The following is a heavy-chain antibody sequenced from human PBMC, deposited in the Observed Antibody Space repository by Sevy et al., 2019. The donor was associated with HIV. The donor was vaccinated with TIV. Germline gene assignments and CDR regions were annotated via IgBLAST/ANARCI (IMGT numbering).Heavy chain of an antibody. CDR3: ATPYDSSGYVFDY. D-gene: IGHD3-22*01. CDR2: FDPEDGET. J-gene: IGHJ4*02. V-gene: IGHV1-24*01. Sequence: ASVKVSCKVSGYTLTELSMHWVRQAPGKGLEWMGGFDPEDGETIYAQKFQGRVTMTEDTSTDTAYMELSSLRSEDTAGYYCATPYDSSGYVFDYWGQGTLVTVSS. CDR1: GYTLTELS.